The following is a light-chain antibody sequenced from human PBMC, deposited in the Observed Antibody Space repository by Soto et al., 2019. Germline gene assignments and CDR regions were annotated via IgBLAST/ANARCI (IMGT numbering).Light chain of an antibody. V-gene: IGKV1-39*01. Sequence: DIQMTQPPSSLSASVGDRVTITCRPSQSISKCLNWYQQKPGKAPELLIYVASSLQRGVPSRFSGSGSGTDFTLTISNLQPEDSASYYCQQSDSTPRTFGQGTKVDIK. J-gene: IGKJ1*01. CDR3: QQSDSTPRT. CDR1: QSISKC. CDR2: VAS.